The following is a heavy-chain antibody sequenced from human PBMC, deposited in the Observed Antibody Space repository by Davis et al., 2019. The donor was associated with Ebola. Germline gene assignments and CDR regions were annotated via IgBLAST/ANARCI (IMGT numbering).Heavy chain of an antibody. CDR3: ARDVSEALAY. Sequence: ASVKVSCKASGYTFTAYHMHWVRQAPGQGLEWMGRINPISGGTNLAQRFQGRVTMSRDTSISTAYMELTRLTFDDTAVYYCARDVSEALAYWGQGTLVTVSS. J-gene: IGHJ4*02. CDR1: GYTFTAYH. CDR2: INPISGGT. V-gene: IGHV1-2*06.